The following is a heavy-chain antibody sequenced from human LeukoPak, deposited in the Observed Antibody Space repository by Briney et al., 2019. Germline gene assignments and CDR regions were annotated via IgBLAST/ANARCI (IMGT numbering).Heavy chain of an antibody. CDR3: ARELGINAFDV. Sequence: ASVKVSCKASGYTLTNNHLYWVRQAPGQGLEWMGWIDPNSGVTNFAQNFQGRLTMTTDTSINTAYMELSRLTSDDTTVYYCARELGINAFDVWGQWTLVTVSS. CDR1: GYTLTNNH. CDR2: IDPNSGVT. D-gene: IGHD1-26*01. J-gene: IGHJ3*01. V-gene: IGHV1-2*02.